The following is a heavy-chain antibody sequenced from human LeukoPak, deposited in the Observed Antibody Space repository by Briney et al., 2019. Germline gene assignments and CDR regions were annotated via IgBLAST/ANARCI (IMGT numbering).Heavy chain of an antibody. CDR3: ARDFARLIVDYYYGMDV. CDR1: GGSISSSSYY. V-gene: IGHV4-39*07. J-gene: IGHJ6*02. Sequence: SETLSLTCAVSGGSISSSSYYWGWVRQPPGKGLEWVGSIYYSGSTYYNPSLKSRVTISVDTSKNQFSLKLSSVTAADTAVYYCARDFARLIVDYYYGMDVWGQGTTVTVSS. CDR2: IYYSGST. D-gene: IGHD3-22*01.